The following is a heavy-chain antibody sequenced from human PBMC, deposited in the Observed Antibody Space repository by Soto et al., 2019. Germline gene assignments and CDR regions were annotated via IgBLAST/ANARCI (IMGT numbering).Heavy chain of an antibody. J-gene: IGHJ4*02. Sequence: EVQLLESGGGLVQPGGSLRLSCAASGFTFSNYAMNWVRQAPGKGLEWVSTITADATYYADSVKGRFTISRDNSENTLHLQMNSLRADDTAVYYCAKGYYSGYDLAYFDYWGQGTLVTVSS. CDR3: AKGYYSGYDLAYFDY. CDR2: ITADAT. V-gene: IGHV3-23*01. D-gene: IGHD5-12*01. CDR1: GFTFSNYA.